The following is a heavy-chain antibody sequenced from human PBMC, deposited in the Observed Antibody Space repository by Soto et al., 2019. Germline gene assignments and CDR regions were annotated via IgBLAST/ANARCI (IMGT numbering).Heavy chain of an antibody. CDR2: INPNSGGT. V-gene: IGHV1-2*04. CDR3: ARDSGYSGYDY. J-gene: IGHJ4*02. D-gene: IGHD5-12*01. CDR1: GYTFTGYY. Sequence: ASVKVSCKASGYTFTGYYMHWVRHAPGQGLKWMGWINPNSGGTNYAQKFQGWVTMTRDTSISTAYMELSRLRSDDTAVYYCARDSGYSGYDYWGQGTLVTVSS.